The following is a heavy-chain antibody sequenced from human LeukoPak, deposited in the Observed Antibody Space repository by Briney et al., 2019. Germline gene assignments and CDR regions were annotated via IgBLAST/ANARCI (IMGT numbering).Heavy chain of an antibody. Sequence: SSVKVSCKASGDTFSSYAISWVRQAPGQGLELMGGIIPIFGTANYAQKFQGRVTITTDESTSTAYMELSSLRSEDTAVYYCARGLLVPDAFDIWGQGTMVTVSS. CDR3: ARGLLVPDAFDI. CDR1: GDTFSSYA. V-gene: IGHV1-69*05. D-gene: IGHD3-10*01. CDR2: IIPIFGTA. J-gene: IGHJ3*02.